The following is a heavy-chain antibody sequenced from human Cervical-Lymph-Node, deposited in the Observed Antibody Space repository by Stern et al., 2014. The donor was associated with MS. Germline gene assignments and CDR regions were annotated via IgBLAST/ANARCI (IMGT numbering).Heavy chain of an antibody. D-gene: IGHD5-24*01. CDR2: AWYDGSTA. J-gene: IGHJ4*02. Sequence: QLVESGGGVVQPGTSLRLSCAASGFTFSSYGMHWVRQAPGTGLEWVALAWYDGSTAYYPNSVKGRFTISRDNSKNTLSLQMNSLTAEDTAVYYCARGHIPYAYNYLFDYWGQGTLVTVSS. CDR3: ARGHIPYAYNYLFDY. CDR1: GFTFSSYG. V-gene: IGHV3-33*01.